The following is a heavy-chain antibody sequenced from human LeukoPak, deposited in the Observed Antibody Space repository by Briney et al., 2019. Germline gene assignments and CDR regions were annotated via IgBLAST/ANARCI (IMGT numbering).Heavy chain of an antibody. CDR2: TYYRSKWYN. CDR1: GDSVSSNSAA. J-gene: IGHJ6*03. D-gene: IGHD3-9*01. CDR3: ARETNYDILTGYESSRLYYYYMDV. Sequence: SQTLSLTCAISGDSVSSNSAAWNWIRQSPSRGLEWLGRTYYRSKWYNDYAVSVKSRITINPDTSKNQFSLQLNSVTPEDTAVYYCARETNYDILTGYESSRLYYYYMDVWGKGTTVTVSS. V-gene: IGHV6-1*01.